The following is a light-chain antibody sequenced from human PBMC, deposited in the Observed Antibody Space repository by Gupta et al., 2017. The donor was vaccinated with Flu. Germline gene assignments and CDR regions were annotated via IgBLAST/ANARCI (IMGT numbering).Light chain of an antibody. V-gene: IGLV2-23*01. CDR1: RSDVGSYNL. CDR3: SSYAVGSTLV. Sequence: QSALTQPASVSGSPGQSITISCTGIRSDVGSYNLVSWYQHNPGKAPKLMIYEGSKRPSGVSNRFSASKSGNTASLTISGLQAEDEADYYCSSYAVGSTLVFGGGTKLTVL. CDR2: EGS. J-gene: IGLJ2*01.